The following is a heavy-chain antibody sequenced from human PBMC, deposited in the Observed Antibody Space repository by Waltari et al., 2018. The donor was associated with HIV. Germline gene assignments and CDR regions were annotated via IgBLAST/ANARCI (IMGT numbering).Heavy chain of an antibody. Sequence: ELRVQESGGGLVQPGGSLGLSCAASGLFFVAYWMHWVRQAPGQGLEWVSHISNDGGRTSYADSVKGRFTISRDNAENTLYLQMNSLRGEDTAVYYCARDWRQPRGVYYGMDVWGQGTTVIVSS. CDR3: ARDWRQPRGVYYGMDV. J-gene: IGHJ6*02. CDR1: GLFFVAYW. CDR2: ISNDGGRT. V-gene: IGHV3-74*01. D-gene: IGHD3-3*01.